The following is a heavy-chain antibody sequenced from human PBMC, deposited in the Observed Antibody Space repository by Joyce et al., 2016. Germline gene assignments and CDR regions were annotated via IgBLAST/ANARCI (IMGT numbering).Heavy chain of an antibody. V-gene: IGHV4-38-2*01. CDR1: GFSVNAGYY. CDR3: ARLAYYDFATLCPPVASFFGMDV. Sequence: QVRLQESGPGLVKPSETLSLTCAVSGFSVNAGYYWGWIWQPPGKGLEWIAIGHHTGRGSANPSLNSRVTVSVDTSKNRFSLTLTAVTDGDTATYYCARLAYYDFATLCPPVASFFGMDVWGQGTPVTVSS. CDR2: GHHTGRG. J-gene: IGHJ6*02. D-gene: IGHD3/OR15-3a*01.